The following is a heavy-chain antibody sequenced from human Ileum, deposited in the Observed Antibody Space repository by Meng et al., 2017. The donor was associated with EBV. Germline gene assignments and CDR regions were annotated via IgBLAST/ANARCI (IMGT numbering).Heavy chain of an antibody. CDR2: ITPSSGGT. V-gene: IGHV1-2*06. Sequence: QVQLVQSGAEVKKPVASLKVSCKASGYTFTGYYMHWLRQAPGQGLEWVGRITPSSGGTTYAQKFQGRVTMTRDTSISTAYMELSSLRSDDAAIYYCVRANLGSADYWGQGTLVTVAS. J-gene: IGHJ4*02. D-gene: IGHD7-27*01. CDR1: GYTFTGYY. CDR3: VRANLGSADY.